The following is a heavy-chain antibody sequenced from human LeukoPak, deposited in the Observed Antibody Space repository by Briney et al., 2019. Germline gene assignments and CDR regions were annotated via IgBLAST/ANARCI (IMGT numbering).Heavy chain of an antibody. CDR1: GGSISSYY. CDR3: ARANSYDGSGHYYEFAY. J-gene: IGHJ4*02. V-gene: IGHV4-59*12. Sequence: SETLSLTCTVSGGSISSYYWSWIRQPPGKGLEWIGYIYYSGSTNYSPSLKSRVTMSVDTSKNHFSLKLSSVTAADTAVYYCARANSYDGSGHYYEFAYWGQGTLVTVSS. CDR2: IYYSGST. D-gene: IGHD3-22*01.